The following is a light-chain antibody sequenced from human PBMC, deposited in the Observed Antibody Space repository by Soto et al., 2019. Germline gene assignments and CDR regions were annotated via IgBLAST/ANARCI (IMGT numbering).Light chain of an antibody. CDR1: QSINTW. V-gene: IGKV1-5*01. Sequence: DIQMTQSPSTLSASVGDRVTITCRASQSINTWLAWYQQKPGTAPKLLIYDASSLESGVPSRFSGSGSGTEFTLTISSLQSDDLATYYCQQYNSYWTFGQGTKVEIK. J-gene: IGKJ1*01. CDR2: DAS. CDR3: QQYNSYWT.